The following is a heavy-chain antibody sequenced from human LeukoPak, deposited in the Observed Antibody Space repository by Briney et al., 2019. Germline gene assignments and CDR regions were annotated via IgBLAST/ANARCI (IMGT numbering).Heavy chain of an antibody. J-gene: IGHJ5*02. CDR1: GYSFSSFG. CDR3: ARDEETPTYPNWIDT. CDR2: ISPYTQNT. D-gene: IGHD1-1*01. Sequence: ASVKVSCKASGYSFSSFGISWLRQAPGQGLEWMGCISPYTQNTNFAQKFQGRVTLTADISTSIAYMEVRSLRSDDTAVYYCARDEETPTYPNWIDTWGQGTLVTVSS. V-gene: IGHV1-18*01.